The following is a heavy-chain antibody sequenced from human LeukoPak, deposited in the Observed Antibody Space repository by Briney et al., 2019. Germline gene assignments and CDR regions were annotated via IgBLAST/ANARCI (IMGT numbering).Heavy chain of an antibody. V-gene: IGHV1-2*02. D-gene: IGHD2-21*01. J-gene: IGHJ4*02. CDR3: AVAPGDY. Sequence: ASVTVSCKASGYSFTGYYMHWVRQAPGQGLEWMGWINPHSGGTNYAQKFQGRVTMTRDTSITTVYMEISRLTSDDTALFYCAVAPGDYWGQGTLVTVSS. CDR2: INPHSGGT. CDR1: GYSFTGYY.